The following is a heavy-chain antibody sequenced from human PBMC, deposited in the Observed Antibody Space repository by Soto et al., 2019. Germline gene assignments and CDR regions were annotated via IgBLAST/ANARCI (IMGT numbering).Heavy chain of an antibody. V-gene: IGHV1-46*01. J-gene: IGHJ4*02. D-gene: IGHD2-2*01. CDR3: ARDYLSSKLSLSYFDF. CDR1: GYSFISHY. Sequence: QVQLVQSGAEVTRPGASVKVSCKASGYSFISHYIHWVRQALGQGLEWMGFINPSGGSATLAQKFQGRVTMTRDTSTSTVYMELTILRSEDAAVYYCARDYLSSKLSLSYFDFWGQGTLVTVSS. CDR2: INPSGGSA.